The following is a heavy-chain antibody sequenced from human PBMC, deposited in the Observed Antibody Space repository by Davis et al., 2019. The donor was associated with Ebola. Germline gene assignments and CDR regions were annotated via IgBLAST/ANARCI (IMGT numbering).Heavy chain of an antibody. V-gene: IGHV3-30*03. CDR2: ISYDGSHK. D-gene: IGHD6-13*01. CDR3: ARSSSPDY. CDR1: GFTFSTYG. Sequence: GGSLRLSCAASGFTFSTYGMHWVRQAPGKGLEWVAVISYDGSHKYYADSVKGRFTISRDNSKNTLYLQMNSLRAEDTAVYYCARSSSPDYWGQGTLVTVSS. J-gene: IGHJ4*02.